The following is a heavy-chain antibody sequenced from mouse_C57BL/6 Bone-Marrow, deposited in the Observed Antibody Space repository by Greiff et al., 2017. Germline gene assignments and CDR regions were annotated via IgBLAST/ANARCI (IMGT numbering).Heavy chain of an antibody. CDR2: INPYNGGT. V-gene: IGHV1-19*01. D-gene: IGHD1-1*01. CDR3: LLGFAY. J-gene: IGHJ3*01. CDR1: GYTFTDYY. Sequence: EVQRVESGPVLVKPGASVKMSCKASGYTFTDYYMNWVKQSHGKSLEWIGVINPYNGGTSYNQKFKGKATLTVDKSSSTAYMELNSLTSEDSAVYYLLLGFAYWGQGTLVTVSA.